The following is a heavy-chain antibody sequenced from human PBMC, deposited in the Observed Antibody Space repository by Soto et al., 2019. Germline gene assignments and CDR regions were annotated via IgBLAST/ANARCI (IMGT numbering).Heavy chain of an antibody. CDR2: FSPSGGSA. D-gene: IGHD3-16*01. CDR1: GYTFTDYY. V-gene: IGHV1-46*01. Sequence: QVQLVQSGAEVKKPGASVKVSCKTSGYTFTDYYMHWVRQAPGQGLEWMGVFSPSGGSATYAQKFQGRVTMTSDTYTRTVYMELSSLRSDATAVYYGASDGGGECLWIDYWGQGTLVTVSS. CDR3: ASDGGGECLWIDY. J-gene: IGHJ4*02.